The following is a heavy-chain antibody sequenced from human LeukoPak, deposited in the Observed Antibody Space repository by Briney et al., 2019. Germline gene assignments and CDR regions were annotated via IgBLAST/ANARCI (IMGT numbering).Heavy chain of an antibody. J-gene: IGHJ3*02. Sequence: PSETLSLTCTVSGGSISSYYWNWIRQPPGKGLEWIGYIYFSGSTNYNPSLKSRVTISVDTSKNQFSLKLSSVTAADTAVYYCARTVSGSYDAFDIWGQGTMVTVSS. CDR3: ARTVSGSYDAFDI. CDR2: IYFSGST. V-gene: IGHV4-4*08. D-gene: IGHD1-26*01. CDR1: GGSISSYY.